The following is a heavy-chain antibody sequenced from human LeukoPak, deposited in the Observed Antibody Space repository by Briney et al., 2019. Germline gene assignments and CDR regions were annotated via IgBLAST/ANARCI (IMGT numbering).Heavy chain of an antibody. CDR1: GYTFINYY. CDR2: INPSGCGT. V-gene: IGHV1-46*01. CDR3: AREFSGYIDF. J-gene: IGHJ4*02. Sequence: GASVKVSFKASGYTFINYYMHWVRQAPVQGLEWMGIINPSGCGTSYAQKFQGRVTMTRDTSTSTVYMEVSSLRSEDTAVYYCAREFSGYIDFWGQGTLVTVSS. D-gene: IGHD1-26*01.